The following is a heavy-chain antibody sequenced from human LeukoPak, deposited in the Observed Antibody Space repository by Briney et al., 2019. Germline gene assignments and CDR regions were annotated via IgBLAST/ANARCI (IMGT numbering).Heavy chain of an antibody. CDR1: GFTFSTYW. V-gene: IGHV3-7*04. J-gene: IGHJ3*02. CDR2: IKPDGSEK. Sequence: TGGSLRLSCAASGFTFSTYWMNWVRQAPGKGLEWVASIKPDGSEKYYVDSVKGRFTMSRDNAKNLMYVQMNSLRAEDAAIYYCARAWQKAFDIWGQGTMVTVPS. CDR3: ARAWQKAFDI.